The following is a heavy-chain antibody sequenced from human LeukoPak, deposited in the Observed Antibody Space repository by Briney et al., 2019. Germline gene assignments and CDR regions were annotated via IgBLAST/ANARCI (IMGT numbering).Heavy chain of an antibody. CDR3: ARDDPYSGYDYDY. D-gene: IGHD5-12*01. CDR2: ISDGGTT. Sequence: GGSLRLSCAASGFTFNNYAFNWVRQPPGKGLEWVSGISDGGTTYYADSVKGRFTISRDNAKNSLYLQMNSLRAEDTAFYYCARDDPYSGYDYDYWGRGVPVTVSS. CDR1: GFTFNNYA. V-gene: IGHV3-20*04. J-gene: IGHJ4*02.